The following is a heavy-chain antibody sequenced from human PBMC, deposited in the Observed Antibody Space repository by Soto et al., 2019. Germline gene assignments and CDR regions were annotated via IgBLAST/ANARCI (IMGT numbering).Heavy chain of an antibody. D-gene: IGHD2-2*01. V-gene: IGHV4-34*01. CDR2: INHSGST. CDR3: AREKGRIVVVPGAIGWFDP. J-gene: IGHJ5*01. CDR1: GGSFSGYY. Sequence: SETLSLTCAVYGGSFSGYYWSWIRQPPGKGLEWIGEINHSGSTNYNPSLKSRVTISVDTSKNQFSLKLSSVNAADTAVHYWAREKGRIVVVPGAIGWFDPWGQGTLVTVSS.